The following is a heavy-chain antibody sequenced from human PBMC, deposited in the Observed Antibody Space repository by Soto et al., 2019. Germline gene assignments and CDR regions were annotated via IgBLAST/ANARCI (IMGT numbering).Heavy chain of an antibody. Sequence: QVQLVESGGGVVQPGRSLRLSCAASGFTFSSYGMHWVRQAPGKGLEWVAVISYDGSNKYYTDSVKGRFTISSDNSKNTLYLQMNSLIAEDTAVYYCAKDRATGTPNWFDPWGQGTLVTVSS. CDR1: GFTFSSYG. J-gene: IGHJ5*02. CDR3: AKDRATGTPNWFDP. D-gene: IGHD1-1*01. V-gene: IGHV3-30*18. CDR2: ISYDGSNK.